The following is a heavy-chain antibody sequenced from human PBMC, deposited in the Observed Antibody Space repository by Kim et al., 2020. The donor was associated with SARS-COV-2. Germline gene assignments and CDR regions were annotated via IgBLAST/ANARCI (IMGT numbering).Heavy chain of an antibody. J-gene: IGHJ6*02. CDR2: IYTSGST. D-gene: IGHD6-19*01. CDR1: GGSISSYY. V-gene: IGHV4-4*07. Sequence: SETLSLTCTVSGGSISSYYWSWIRQPAGKGLEWIGRIYTSGSTNYNPSLKSRVTMSVDTSKNQFSLKLSSVTAADTAVYYCARDLDSSGWYGNYYYYYGMDVWGQGTTVTVSS. CDR3: ARDLDSSGWYGNYYYYYGMDV.